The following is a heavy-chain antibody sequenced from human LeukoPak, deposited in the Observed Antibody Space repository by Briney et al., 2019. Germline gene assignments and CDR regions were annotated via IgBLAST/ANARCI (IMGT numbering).Heavy chain of an antibody. D-gene: IGHD2-21*01. CDR2: IIPIFGRA. J-gene: IGHJ6*03. CDR1: GGTFRSYV. CDR3: ARDLGWGSSPGYYYYMDV. Sequence: SVKVSCKASGGTFRSYVITWVRQAPGQGLEWMGGIIPIFGRADYAQKFQGRVTMTRDTSTSTVYMELSSLRSEDTAVYYCARDLGWGSSPGYYYYMDVWGKGTTVTVSS. V-gene: IGHV1-69*05.